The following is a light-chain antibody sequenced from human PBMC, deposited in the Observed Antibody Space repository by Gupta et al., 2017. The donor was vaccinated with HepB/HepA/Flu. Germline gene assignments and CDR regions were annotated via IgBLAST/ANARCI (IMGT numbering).Light chain of an antibody. V-gene: IGLV3-21*02. CDR1: NLGERS. Sequence: SYVLTQPPSVSLAPGQTARITCGGTNLGERSVHWYQHRSGQAPVLVVDDERERPSGIPERFSGSNSGNTATLTISGVEVGDEADYYGQVWYHTGDRPVIFGGGTKLTVL. CDR3: QVWYHTGDRPVI. J-gene: IGLJ2*01. CDR2: DER.